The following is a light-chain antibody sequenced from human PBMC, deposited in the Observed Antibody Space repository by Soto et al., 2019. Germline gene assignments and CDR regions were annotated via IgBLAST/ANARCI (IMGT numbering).Light chain of an antibody. CDR3: HQHETSPPT. CDR1: QTVNSPY. V-gene: IGKV3-20*01. Sequence: ELVLTQSPGTLSLSPGESGILSCRTSQTVNSPYLAWYQQKPGQAPRLLISGASTRATGIPDRFSGSESGTEFTLTLSRLESADFAVYYCHQHETSPPTFGPGTKVDGK. J-gene: IGKJ3*01. CDR2: GAS.